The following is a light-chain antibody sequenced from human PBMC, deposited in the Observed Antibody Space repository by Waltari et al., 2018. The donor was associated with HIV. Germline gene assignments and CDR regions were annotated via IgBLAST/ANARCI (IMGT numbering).Light chain of an antibody. Sequence: QSVLTQPPSTSGTPGQRGTISCSGSSSNIGSNTVNWYQHLPGTAPKLLIYGNNQRPSGVPDRFSGSKSGTSASLAISGLQSEDEADYYCAAWDDSLNGLWVFGGGTKLTVL. CDR2: GNN. V-gene: IGLV1-44*01. J-gene: IGLJ3*02. CDR3: AAWDDSLNGLWV. CDR1: SSNIGSNT.